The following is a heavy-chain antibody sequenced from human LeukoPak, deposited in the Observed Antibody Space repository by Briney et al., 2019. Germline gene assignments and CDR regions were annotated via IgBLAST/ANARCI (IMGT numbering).Heavy chain of an antibody. CDR1: GFTFSSYS. V-gene: IGHV3-21*01. J-gene: IGHJ4*02. CDR2: ISSSSYI. D-gene: IGHD1-26*01. Sequence: GGSLRLSCAASGFTFSSYSMNWVRQAPGKGLEWVSSISSSSYIYYADSVKGRFTISRDNAKNSLYLQMNSLRAEDTAVYYCARGSSGEDYFDYWGQGTLVTVSS. CDR3: ARGSSGEDYFDY.